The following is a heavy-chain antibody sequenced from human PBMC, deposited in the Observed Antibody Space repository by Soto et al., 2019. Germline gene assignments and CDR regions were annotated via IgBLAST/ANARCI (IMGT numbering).Heavy chain of an antibody. Sequence: PXXTLSITCTVSGGSVSSGSYSWSCIRQPPGKGLEWIGYIYYSGSTNYNPSLKSRVTTSVDTSKNQFSLKLSSVTAADTAVYYCAREGASTPPDYWGQGTLVTVSS. CDR2: IYYSGST. CDR1: GGSVSSGSYS. J-gene: IGHJ4*02. D-gene: IGHD3-16*01. CDR3: AREGASTPPDY. V-gene: IGHV4-61*01.